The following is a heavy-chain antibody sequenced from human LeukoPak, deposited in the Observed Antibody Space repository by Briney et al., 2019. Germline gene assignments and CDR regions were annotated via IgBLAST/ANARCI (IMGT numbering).Heavy chain of an antibody. CDR3: ARSTLTYYYDSSGYYFDY. CDR2: ISSSSSYI. D-gene: IGHD3-22*01. Sequence: GGSLRLSCAASGFTFSSYSMNWVRQAPGKGLEWVSSISSSSSYIYYADSVKGRFTIPRDNAKNSLYLQMNSLRAEDTAVYYCARSTLTYYYDSSGYYFDYWGQGTLVTVSS. J-gene: IGHJ4*02. V-gene: IGHV3-21*01. CDR1: GFTFSSYS.